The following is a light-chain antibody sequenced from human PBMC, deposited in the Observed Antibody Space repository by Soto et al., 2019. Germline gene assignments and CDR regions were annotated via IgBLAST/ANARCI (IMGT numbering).Light chain of an antibody. CDR1: QNINKY. J-gene: IGKJ1*01. CDR3: QESYSSA. Sequence: DIQMTQSPASLSASIGDRVTITSRASQNINKYLNWYHHKPGKAPQLLIYSASSLHSGVPSRFSGAGSGTDFTLTIDNLQTEDFATYFCQESYSSAFGQGTKVDNK. V-gene: IGKV1-39*01. CDR2: SAS.